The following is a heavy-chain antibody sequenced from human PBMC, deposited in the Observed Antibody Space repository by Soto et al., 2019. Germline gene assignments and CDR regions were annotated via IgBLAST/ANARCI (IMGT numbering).Heavy chain of an antibody. Sequence: GGSLRLSCIASGFSFSTYEMNWVRQAPGKGLEWISYISTSGTTITYADSVKGRFTVSRDNAKNLLYLQMSSLRAEDTAFYYCARDTGGYYGDSRCQWGQGTLVTVS. D-gene: IGHD3-10*01. V-gene: IGHV3-48*03. CDR3: ARDTGGYYGDSRCQ. CDR2: ISTSGTTI. CDR1: GFSFSTYE. J-gene: IGHJ4*02.